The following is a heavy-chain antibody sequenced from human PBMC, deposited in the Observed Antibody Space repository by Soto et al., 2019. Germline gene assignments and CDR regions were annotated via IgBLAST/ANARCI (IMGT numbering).Heavy chain of an antibody. V-gene: IGHV1-46*01. CDR1: GYTFISNY. J-gene: IGHJ5*02. CDR3: EMSCNNWFDP. CDR2: INPSGGST. Sequence: QVQLVQSGAEVKKPGASVKVSCKASGYTFISNYIHWVRQAPGQGLEWMGIINPSGGSTTYAQRFQGRVIMTRDTSASTVYMELSSLRSEDTAVYYCEMSCNNWFDPWGQGTLVTVSS.